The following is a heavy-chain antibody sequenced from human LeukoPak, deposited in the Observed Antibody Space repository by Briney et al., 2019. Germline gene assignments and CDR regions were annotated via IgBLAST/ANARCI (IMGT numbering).Heavy chain of an antibody. CDR1: GFTFSSYS. CDR3: ARTTVTTVPY. V-gene: IGHV3-21*01. CDR2: ISSSSSCI. D-gene: IGHD4-17*01. J-gene: IGHJ4*02. Sequence: GGSLRLSCAASGFTFSSYSMNWVHQAPGKGLEWVSSISSSSSCIYYADSVKGRFTISRDNAKNSLYLQMNSLRAEDTAVYYCARTTVTTVPYWGQGTLVTVSS.